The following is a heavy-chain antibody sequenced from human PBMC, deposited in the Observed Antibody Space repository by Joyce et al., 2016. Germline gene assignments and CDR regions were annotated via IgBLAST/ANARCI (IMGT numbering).Heavy chain of an antibody. D-gene: IGHD3-22*01. J-gene: IGHJ4*02. V-gene: IGHV3-30*18. CDR3: AKGIYRSSAGAVDN. CDR2: ISYDGNFK. Sequence: QVQLVESGGGAVQPGRSLRLSCAASGFTFSNSGMHWVRQAPGKWVEWVGVISYDGNFKYYGDSVKGRFTISRDNSKNTLFLQMTSLRAEDTAVYFCAKGIYRSSAGAVDNWGQGTLVSVSS. CDR1: GFTFSNSG.